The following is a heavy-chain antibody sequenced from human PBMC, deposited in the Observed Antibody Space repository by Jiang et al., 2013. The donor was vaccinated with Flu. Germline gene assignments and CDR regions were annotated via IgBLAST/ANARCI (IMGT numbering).Heavy chain of an antibody. CDR3: AREYTSGWYPNFDS. CDR1: GGSISNYY. D-gene: IGHD6-19*01. V-gene: IGHV4-4*07. CDR2: IYTSGST. J-gene: IGHJ4*02. Sequence: PGLVKPSEALSLTCTVSGGSISNYYWSWIRQPAGKGLEWIGRIYTSGSTDYSSSLKSRVTISLDTSKNQFSLRLTSVTAADTAVHYCAREYTSGWYPNFDSWGQGTLVIVSS.